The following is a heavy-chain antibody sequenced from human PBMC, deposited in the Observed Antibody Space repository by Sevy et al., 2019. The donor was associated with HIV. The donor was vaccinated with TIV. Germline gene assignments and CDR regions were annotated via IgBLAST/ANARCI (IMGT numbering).Heavy chain of an antibody. CDR3: ARDAGYCGSECYSLNY. CDR2: IYYSGST. CDR1: GGSISSYD. Sequence: SESLSLTCTVSGGSISSYDWSWIRQPPGKGLEWIGYIYYSGSTNYNPSLKSRVTISVGTSKNQFSLKLSSVTAADTAVYYCARDAGYCGSECYSLNYWGQGTLVTVSS. V-gene: IGHV4-59*01. J-gene: IGHJ4*02. D-gene: IGHD2-21*01.